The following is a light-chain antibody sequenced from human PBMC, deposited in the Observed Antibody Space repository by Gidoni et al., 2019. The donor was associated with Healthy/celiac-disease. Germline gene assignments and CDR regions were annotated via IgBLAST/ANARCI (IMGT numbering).Light chain of an antibody. V-gene: IGLV6-57*02. CDR3: QSYDSSNVV. Sequence: NFMLTQPTSVSESPGKTVTSSCTGSSGSIASNYVQWYQQRPGSAPTTVIYEDNQSPSGVPDRFSGSIDSSSNSASLTISGLKTEDEADYYCQSYDSSNVVFGGGTKLTVL. CDR1: SGSIASNY. CDR2: EDN. J-gene: IGLJ2*01.